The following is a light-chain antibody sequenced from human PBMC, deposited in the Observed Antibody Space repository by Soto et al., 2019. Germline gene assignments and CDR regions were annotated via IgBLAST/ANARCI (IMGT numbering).Light chain of an antibody. V-gene: IGKV3-20*01. CDR2: GAS. J-gene: IGKJ1*01. Sequence: EIVLTQSPGTLSLSPGERATLSCRASESVTSSYLAWYQHKPGQAPRLLIYGASSRATGIPDRFSGSGSGTDFTLTISILEPEDVAVYYCQQYGRSPRTCGQGTKVESK. CDR1: ESVTSSY. CDR3: QQYGRSPRT.